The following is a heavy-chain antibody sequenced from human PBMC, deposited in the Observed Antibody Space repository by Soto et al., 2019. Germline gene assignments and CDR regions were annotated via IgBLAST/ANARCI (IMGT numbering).Heavy chain of an antibody. CDR1: GYTFTSYG. V-gene: IGHV1-18*04. CDR3: ARTPIVLMVYAPSGYYFDY. CDR2: ISAYNGNT. D-gene: IGHD2-8*01. J-gene: IGHJ4*02. Sequence: GASVRVSCKXSGYTFTSYGISWVRQAPGQGLEWMGWISAYNGNTNYAQKLQGRVTMTTDTSTSTAYMELRSLRSDDTAVYYCARTPIVLMVYAPSGYYFDYWGQGTLVTVSS.